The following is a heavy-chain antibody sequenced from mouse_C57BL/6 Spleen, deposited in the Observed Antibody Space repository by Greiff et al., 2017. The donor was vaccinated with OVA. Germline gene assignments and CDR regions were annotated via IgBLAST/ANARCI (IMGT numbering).Heavy chain of an antibody. D-gene: IGHD2-4*01. J-gene: IGHJ4*01. Sequence: QVQLQQSGPGLVQPSQSLSITCTVSGFSLTSYGVHWVRQSPGKGLEWLGVIWRGGSTDYNAAFMSRLSITKDNSKSQVFFKMNSLQADDTAIYYCAKKGGDYGLYAMDYWGQGTSVTVSS. CDR3: AKKGGDYGLYAMDY. CDR2: IWRGGST. V-gene: IGHV2-5*01. CDR1: GFSLTSYG.